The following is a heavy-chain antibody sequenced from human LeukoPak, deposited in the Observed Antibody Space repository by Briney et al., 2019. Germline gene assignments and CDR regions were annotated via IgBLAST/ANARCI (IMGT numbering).Heavy chain of an antibody. CDR3: AREWGYYDSSGYYYSNVLYDY. V-gene: IGHV4-4*07. D-gene: IGHD3-22*01. CDR1: GGSISSYY. J-gene: IGHJ4*02. CDR2: IYTSGST. Sequence: SETLSLTCTVSGGSISSYYWSWIRQPAGKGLKWIGRIYTSGSTNYNPSLKSRVTMSVDTSKNQFSLKLSSVTAADTAVYYCAREWGYYDSSGYYYSNVLYDYWGQGTLVTVSS.